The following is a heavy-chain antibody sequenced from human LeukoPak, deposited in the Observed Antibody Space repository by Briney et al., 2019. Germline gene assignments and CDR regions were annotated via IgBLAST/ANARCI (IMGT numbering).Heavy chain of an antibody. CDR1: GFTFSSYA. Sequence: GGSLRLSCAASGFTFSSYAMSWVRQAPGKGLEWVSAISGSGGSTYYADSVKGRSTISRDNSKNTLYLQMNSLRAEDTAVYYCAKDTYYDILTGDYWGQGTLVTVSS. CDR2: ISGSGGST. J-gene: IGHJ4*02. CDR3: AKDTYYDILTGDY. D-gene: IGHD3-9*01. V-gene: IGHV3-23*01.